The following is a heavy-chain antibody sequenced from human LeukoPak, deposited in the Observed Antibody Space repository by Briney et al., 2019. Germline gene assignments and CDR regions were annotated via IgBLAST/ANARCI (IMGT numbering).Heavy chain of an antibody. V-gene: IGHV3-30*18. J-gene: IGHJ4*02. D-gene: IGHD6-19*01. CDR1: GFTFSSYG. Sequence: PGGSLRLSCAASGFTFSSYGMHWVRQAPGKGLEWVAVISYDGSNKYYADSVKGRFTISRDNSKNTLYLQMNSLRAEDTAVYYCAKLTPDSSGWTSWGQGTLVTVSS. CDR3: AKLTPDSSGWTS. CDR2: ISYDGSNK.